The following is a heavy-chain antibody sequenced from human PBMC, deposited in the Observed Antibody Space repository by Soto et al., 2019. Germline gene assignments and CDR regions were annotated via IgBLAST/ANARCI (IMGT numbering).Heavy chain of an antibody. CDR3: AREDAGCDY. J-gene: IGHJ4*02. CDR1: GYTFTSYD. D-gene: IGHD2-15*01. Sequence: QVQLVQSGAEVKKPGASVKVSCKASGYTFTSYDINWVRQATGQGLEWMGWMNPNSGNTGYAQKFXXRXTXXRTTSISTAYMELSSLRSEDTAVYYCAREDAGCDYWGQGTLVTVSS. V-gene: IGHV1-8*01. CDR2: MNPNSGNT.